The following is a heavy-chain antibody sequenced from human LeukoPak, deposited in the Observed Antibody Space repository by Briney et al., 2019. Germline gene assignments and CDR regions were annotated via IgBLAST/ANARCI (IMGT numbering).Heavy chain of an antibody. CDR3: AKNRGISSGFFDY. V-gene: IGHV3-23*01. J-gene: IGHJ4*02. Sequence: GGSLRLSCAASGFTFSNSAMSWVRQAPGKGLEWVSIISGSGDNTYYKDSVKGRFTISRDNSRNTLYLQMNSLRAEDTAIYYCAKNRGISSGFFDYWGQGSLVTVSS. D-gene: IGHD6-6*01. CDR1: GFTFSNSA. CDR2: ISGSGDNT.